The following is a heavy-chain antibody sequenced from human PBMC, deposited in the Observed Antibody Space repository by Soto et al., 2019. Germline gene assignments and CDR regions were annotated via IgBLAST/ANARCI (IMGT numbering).Heavy chain of an antibody. CDR3: ARDPWAADY. V-gene: IGHV3-66*01. CDR1: GFTVSTQY. CDR2: IYSGGST. D-gene: IGHD3-16*01. Sequence: EVQLVESGGGLVQPGGSLRLSCAASGFTVSTQYMSWVRQAPGKGLEWVSVIYSGGSTFYADSVRGRFTISRDNSKNTVNLQMNSLRAEDMAVYYCARDPWAADYWGQGTLVTVSS. J-gene: IGHJ4*02.